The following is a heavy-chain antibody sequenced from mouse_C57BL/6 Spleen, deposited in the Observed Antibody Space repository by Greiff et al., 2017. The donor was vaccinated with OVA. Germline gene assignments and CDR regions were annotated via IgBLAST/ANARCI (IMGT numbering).Heavy chain of an antibody. D-gene: IGHD2-4*01. J-gene: IGHJ4*01. V-gene: IGHV10-1*01. CDR3: VNDYRYAMDY. Sequence: EVMLVESGGGLVQPKGSLKLSCAASGFSFNTYAMNWVRQAPGKGLEWVARIRSKSNNYATYYADSVKDRFTISRDDSESMLYLQMNNLKTEDTAMYYCVNDYRYAMDYWGQGTSVTVSS. CDR1: GFSFNTYA. CDR2: IRSKSNNYAT.